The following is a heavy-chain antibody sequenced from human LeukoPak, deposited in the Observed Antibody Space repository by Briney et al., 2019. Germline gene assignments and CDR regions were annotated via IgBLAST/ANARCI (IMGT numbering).Heavy chain of an antibody. CDR2: IYSGGST. Sequence: ETLSLTCTVSGGSISGYYWSWVRQAPGKGLEWVSVIYSGGSTYYADSVKGRFTISRDNSKNTLYLQMSSLRAEDTAVYYCAREGDYYERGFDYWGQGTLVTVSS. CDR3: AREGDYYERGFDY. D-gene: IGHD3-22*01. CDR1: GGSISGYY. V-gene: IGHV3-53*01. J-gene: IGHJ4*02.